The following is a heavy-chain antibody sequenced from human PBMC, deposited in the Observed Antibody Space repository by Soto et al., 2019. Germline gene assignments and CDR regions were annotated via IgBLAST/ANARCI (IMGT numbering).Heavy chain of an antibody. D-gene: IGHD6-13*01. CDR3: TTGERIAAAGTYYYYGMDV. V-gene: IGHV3-15*07. Sequence: GGSLRLSCAASGFTFSSYWMHWVRQAPGKGREWVGRIKSKTDGGTTDYAAPVKGRFTISRDDSKNTLYLQMNSLKTEDTAVYYCTTGERIAAAGTYYYYGMDVWGQGTTVTVSS. CDR1: GFTFSSYW. J-gene: IGHJ6*02. CDR2: IKSKTDGGTT.